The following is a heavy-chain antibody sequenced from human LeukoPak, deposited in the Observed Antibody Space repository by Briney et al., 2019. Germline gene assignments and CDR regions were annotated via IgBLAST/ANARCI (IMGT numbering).Heavy chain of an antibody. CDR3: ARPGGAYSFDC. V-gene: IGHV4-59*08. J-gene: IGHJ4*02. Sequence: SETLSLTCTVSGGSISTYYWSWIRQPPGKGLEWIGYIHYSGSTNYNPSLKSRVTISVDTSKNQFSLNLSSVTAADTAVYYCARPGGAYSFDCWGQGTLVIVSS. CDR2: IHYSGST. CDR1: GGSISTYY. D-gene: IGHD2-15*01.